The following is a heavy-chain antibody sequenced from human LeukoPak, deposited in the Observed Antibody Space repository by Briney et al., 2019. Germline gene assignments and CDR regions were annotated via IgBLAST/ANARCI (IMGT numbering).Heavy chain of an antibody. Sequence: GGSLRLSCAASGFTFSTYWMMWVRQAPGKGLEWVSYISPSSSNILYADSVKGRFTISRDNAKNSLYLQMNSLRAQDTAVYYCARTLYYYDSSGYFYWGQGTLVTVSS. CDR2: ISPSSSNI. V-gene: IGHV3-48*01. D-gene: IGHD3-22*01. J-gene: IGHJ4*02. CDR1: GFTFSTYW. CDR3: ARTLYYYDSSGYFY.